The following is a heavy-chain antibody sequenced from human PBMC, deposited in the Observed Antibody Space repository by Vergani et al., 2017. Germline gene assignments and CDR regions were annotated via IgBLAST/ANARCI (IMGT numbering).Heavy chain of an antibody. J-gene: IGHJ4*02. D-gene: IGHD4-23*01. CDR3: ARETTVVTRGFDY. CDR2: IYYSGST. CDR1: GGSISSGDYY. Sequence: QVQLQESGPGLVKPSQTLSLTCTVPGGSISSGDYYWSWIRQPPGKGLEWIGYIYYSGSTYYNPSLKCRVTISVDTSKNQFSLKLSSVTAADTAMYYCARETTVVTRGFDYWGQGTLVTVSS. V-gene: IGHV4-30-4*01.